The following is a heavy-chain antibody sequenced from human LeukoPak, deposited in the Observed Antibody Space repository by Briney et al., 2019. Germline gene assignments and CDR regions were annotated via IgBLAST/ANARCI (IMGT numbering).Heavy chain of an antibody. CDR2: ISWDGGST. CDR3: AKVGDILTGGHFDY. Sequence: PGGSLRLSCAASGFTFHNYAMHWVRHPPGKGLEWVSLISWDGGSTYYADSAKGRFTISRDNSKNSLYLQMNTLKPEDTALYYCAKVGDILTGGHFDYWGQGTLVTVSS. CDR1: GFTFHNYA. D-gene: IGHD3-9*01. V-gene: IGHV3-43D*03. J-gene: IGHJ4*02.